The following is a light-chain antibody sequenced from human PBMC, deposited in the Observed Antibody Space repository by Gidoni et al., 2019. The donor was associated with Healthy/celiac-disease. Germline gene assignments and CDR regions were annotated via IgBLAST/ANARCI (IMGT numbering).Light chain of an antibody. J-gene: IGKJ4*01. Sequence: DIVMTQSPDSLAVSLGERATINFKSSQSVLYSSNNKNYLHWYQQKPGQPTKLLIYWEATRESGVPDRFSGSGCGTEFTLTISSLQAEDVAVYYCQQYYSNHRLTFGGGTKVEIK. CDR3: QQYYSNHRLT. V-gene: IGKV4-1*01. CDR2: WEA. CDR1: QSVLYSSNNKNY.